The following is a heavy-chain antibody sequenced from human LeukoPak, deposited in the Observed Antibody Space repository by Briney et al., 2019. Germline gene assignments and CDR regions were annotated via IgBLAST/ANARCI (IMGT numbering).Heavy chain of an antibody. Sequence: PGGSLRLSCAASGFTFSSYDMHWVRQATGKGLEWVSAIGTAGDTYYPGSVKGRFTISRDNSKNTLYLQMNSLGPEDTAVYYCAKRSHYDGSHSLSFYFDSWGQGALVTVSS. CDR3: AKRSHYDGSHSLSFYFDS. CDR1: GFTFSSYD. J-gene: IGHJ4*02. V-gene: IGHV3-13*04. D-gene: IGHD1-26*01. CDR2: IGTAGDT.